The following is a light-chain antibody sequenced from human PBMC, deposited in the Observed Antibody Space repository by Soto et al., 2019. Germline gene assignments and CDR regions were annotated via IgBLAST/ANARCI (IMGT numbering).Light chain of an antibody. CDR1: QSVTTR. CDR3: QQYGGSPIT. J-gene: IGKJ5*01. V-gene: IGKV3-20*01. Sequence: IDLTQSPGTLSLSPGERVTLSCRASQSVTTRLAWYQHKPGQAPTLLMSGASNRASGVPVRFSGSGSGTDFTLTITRLEPEDFALYYCQQYGGSPITFGLGTRLEI. CDR2: GAS.